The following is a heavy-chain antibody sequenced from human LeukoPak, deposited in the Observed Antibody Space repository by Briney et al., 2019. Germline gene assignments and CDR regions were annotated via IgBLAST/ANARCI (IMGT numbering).Heavy chain of an antibody. CDR1: GGSISSYY. V-gene: IGHV4-4*09. Sequence: SETLSLTCTVSGGSISSYYWSWIRQPPGKGLERIGYIYTSGSTNYNPSLKGRVTISVDTSKNQFSLKLSSVTAADTAVYYCARDLYYDSSGYAFDPWGQGTLVTVSS. CDR2: IYTSGST. D-gene: IGHD3-22*01. CDR3: ARDLYYDSSGYAFDP. J-gene: IGHJ5*02.